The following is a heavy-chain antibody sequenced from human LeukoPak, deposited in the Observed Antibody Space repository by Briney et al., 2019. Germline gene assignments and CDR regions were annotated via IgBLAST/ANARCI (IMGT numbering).Heavy chain of an antibody. J-gene: IGHJ5*02. D-gene: IGHD6-19*01. CDR1: GYTVNSTY. Sequence: QAGGSLRLSCAASGYTVNSTYMSWARHAPGKGLEWVSVIYRGDNTYYADSVKGRFTISRDNSKNSLFLQMNRLRAEDPAVYYCARDSGGWFSGWFDPWGQGTLVTVSS. V-gene: IGHV3-53*01. CDR3: ARDSGGWFSGWFDP. CDR2: IYRGDNT.